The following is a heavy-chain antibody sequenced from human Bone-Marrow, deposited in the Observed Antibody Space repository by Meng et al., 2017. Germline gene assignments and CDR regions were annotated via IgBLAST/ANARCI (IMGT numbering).Heavy chain of an antibody. D-gene: IGHD4-17*01. J-gene: IGHJ5*02. Sequence: QVQVVRAWAELKNPGSSVKVSCKASGGTFNTYTISWVRQAPGQGLEWMGGVIPIFDKANYAQKFQGRVTITADESTSTVYMELSSLRSEDTAVYYCARDFRDGDYVGVWFDPWGQGTLVTVSS. V-gene: IGHV1-69*01. CDR1: GGTFNTYT. CDR3: ARDFRDGDYVGVWFDP. CDR2: VIPIFDKA.